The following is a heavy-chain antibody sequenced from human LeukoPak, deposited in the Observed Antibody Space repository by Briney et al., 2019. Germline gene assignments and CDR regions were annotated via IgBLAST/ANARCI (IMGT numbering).Heavy chain of an antibody. D-gene: IGHD5-12*01. CDR1: GGSISSSSYY. CDR2: IYYSGST. J-gene: IGHJ6*02. V-gene: IGHV4-39*01. CDR3: ATQANRGYSGYGGMDV. Sequence: SETLSLTCTVSGGSISSSSYYWGWIRQPPGKGLEWVGSIYYSGSTYYNPSLKSRVTISVDTSKNQFSLKLSSVTAADTAVHYCATQANRGYSGYGGMDVWGQGTTVTVSS.